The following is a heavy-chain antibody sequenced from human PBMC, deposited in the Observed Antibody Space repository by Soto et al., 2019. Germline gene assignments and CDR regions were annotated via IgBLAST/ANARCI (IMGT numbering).Heavy chain of an antibody. CDR2: INHSGST. CDR1: GGSFSGYY. CDR3: ARGRPYYHGVFDY. V-gene: IGHV4-34*01. Sequence: QVQLQQWGAGLLKPSETLSLTCAVYGGSFSGYYWSWIRQPPGKGLEWIGEINHSGSTNYNPSLKSRVTISVDTSKNQFSLKLSSVTAADTAVCYCARGRPYYHGVFDYWGQGTLVTVSS. D-gene: IGHD2-2*01. J-gene: IGHJ4*02.